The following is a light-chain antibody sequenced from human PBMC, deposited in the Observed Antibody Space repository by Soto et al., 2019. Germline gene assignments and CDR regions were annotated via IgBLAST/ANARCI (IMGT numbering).Light chain of an antibody. J-gene: IGKJ1*01. CDR3: QQYGSSQS. V-gene: IGKV3-20*01. Sequence: EIVLTQSPGTLSLSPGERATLFCRASQSVSSSYLAWYQQKPGQAPRLLIYGASSRATGIPDRFSGSGSGTDFTLTISRLEPEDFAVYYCQQYGSSQSFGQGTKVEI. CDR1: QSVSSSY. CDR2: GAS.